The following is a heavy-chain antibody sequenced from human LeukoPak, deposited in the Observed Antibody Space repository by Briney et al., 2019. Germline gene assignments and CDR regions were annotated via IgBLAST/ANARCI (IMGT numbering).Heavy chain of an antibody. D-gene: IGHD1-26*01. CDR1: GFTVRSNY. CDR2: IYSGGST. CDR3: AREGTWSYYYDY. J-gene: IGHJ4*02. V-gene: IGHV3-66*01. Sequence: GGSLRLSCAASGFTVRSNYMNWVRQAPGKGLEWVSVIYSGGSTYYADSAKGRFTTSRDNSKKTLYLQMNSLRAEDTAVYYCAREGTWSYYYDYWGQGTLVTVSS.